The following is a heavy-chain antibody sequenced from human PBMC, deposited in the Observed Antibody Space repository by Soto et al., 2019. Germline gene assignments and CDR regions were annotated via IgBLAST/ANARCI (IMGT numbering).Heavy chain of an antibody. V-gene: IGHV4-31*03. CDR3: ARAEGDYYDRSSRRSFDI. CDR1: GGSISSGGYY. Sequence: QVQLQESGPGLVKPSQTLSLTCTVSGGSISSGGYYWSWIRQHPGKGLEWIGYIYYSGSSYYNPSLKSRVTISLDTSKNQFSLKLSSVTAADTAVYYCARAEGDYYDRSSRRSFDIWGQGTMVTVSS. J-gene: IGHJ3*02. CDR2: IYYSGSS. D-gene: IGHD3-22*01.